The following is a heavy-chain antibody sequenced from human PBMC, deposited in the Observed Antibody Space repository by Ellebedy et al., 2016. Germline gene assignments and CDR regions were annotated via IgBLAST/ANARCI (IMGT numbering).Heavy chain of an antibody. V-gene: IGHV3-48*04. CDR1: GFTFSSYS. CDR3: ARDRVAATPSPLYYYYGMDV. Sequence: GGSLRLXCAASGFTFSSYSMNWVRQAPGKGLEWVSYISSSSSTIYYADSVKGRFTISRDNAKNSLYLQMNSLRAEDTAVYYCARDRVAATPSPLYYYYGMDVWGQGTTVTVSS. J-gene: IGHJ6*02. D-gene: IGHD2-15*01. CDR2: ISSSSSTI.